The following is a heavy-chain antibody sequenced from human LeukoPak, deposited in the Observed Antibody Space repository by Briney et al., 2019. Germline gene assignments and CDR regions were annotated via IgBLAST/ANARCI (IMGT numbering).Heavy chain of an antibody. J-gene: IGHJ6*03. V-gene: IGHV4-34*01. CDR3: ASMAYDFWSGYYTGYYYYMDV. CDR1: GGSFSGYY. Sequence: SETLSLTCDVYGGSFSGYYWSWIRQPPGKGLEWIGEINHSGSTNYNPSLKSRVTISVDTSKNQFSLKLSSVTAADTAVYYCASMAYDFWSGYYTGYYYYMDVWGKGTTVTVSS. D-gene: IGHD3-3*01. CDR2: INHSGST.